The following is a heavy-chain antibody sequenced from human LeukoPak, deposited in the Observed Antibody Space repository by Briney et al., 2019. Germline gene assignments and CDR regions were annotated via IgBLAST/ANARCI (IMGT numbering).Heavy chain of an antibody. CDR3: ARGGRSIFGVADY. D-gene: IGHD3-3*01. CDR2: INPNSGGT. Sequence: ASVKVSCKASGYTFTDYYMHWVRQAPGQGLEWMGWINPNSGGTNYAQKFQGRVTMTRDTSISTAYMELSRVRPDDTAVYYCARGGRSIFGVADYWGQGTLVTVSS. J-gene: IGHJ4*02. CDR1: GYTFTDYY. V-gene: IGHV1-2*02.